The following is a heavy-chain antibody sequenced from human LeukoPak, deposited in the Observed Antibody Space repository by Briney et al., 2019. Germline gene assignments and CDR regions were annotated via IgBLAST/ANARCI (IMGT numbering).Heavy chain of an antibody. J-gene: IGHJ6*02. V-gene: IGHV3-64*01. D-gene: IGHD3-10*01. CDR3: ARDQQVPLLWFGEFLSHYGMDV. CDR2: ISSSGGST. Sequence: GGSLRLSCAASGFTFSSYAMHWVRQAPGKGLEYVSAISSSGGSTYYANSVKGRFTISRDNSKNTLYLQMCSLRAEDMAVYYCARDQQVPLLWFGEFLSHYGMDVWGQGTTVTVSS. CDR1: GFTFSSYA.